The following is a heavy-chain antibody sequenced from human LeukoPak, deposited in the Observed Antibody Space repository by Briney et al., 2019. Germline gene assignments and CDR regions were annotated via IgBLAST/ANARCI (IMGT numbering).Heavy chain of an antibody. Sequence: GGSLRLSCAASGFTFSSYSMNWVRQAPGKGLEWVSSISSSSSYIYYADSVKGRFTISRDNAKNSLYLQMNSLRAEDTAVYYCARDLSSGWSMSNDGPNHYYFDYWGQGTLVTVSS. CDR2: ISSSSSYI. D-gene: IGHD6-19*01. V-gene: IGHV3-21*01. CDR1: GFTFSSYS. J-gene: IGHJ4*02. CDR3: ARDLSSGWSMSNDGPNHYYFDY.